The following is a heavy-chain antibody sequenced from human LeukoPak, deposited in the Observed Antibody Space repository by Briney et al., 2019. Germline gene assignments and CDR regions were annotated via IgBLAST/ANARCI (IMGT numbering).Heavy chain of an antibody. J-gene: IGHJ4*02. CDR2: IYYSGST. D-gene: IGHD1-26*01. CDR3: AREGGARMFDY. V-gene: IGHV4-61*08. CDR1: GGSISSGGYY. Sequence: SETLSLTCTVSGGSISSGGYYWSWIRQHPGKGPEWIGYIYYSGSTYYNPSLKSRVTISVDTSKNQFSLKLSSVTAADTAVYYCAREGGARMFDYWGQGTLVTVSS.